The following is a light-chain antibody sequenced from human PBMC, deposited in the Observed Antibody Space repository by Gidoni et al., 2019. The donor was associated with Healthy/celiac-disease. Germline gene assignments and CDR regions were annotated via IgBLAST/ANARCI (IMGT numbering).Light chain of an antibody. CDR1: KVGDKY. Sequence: SYELTQPPSVSVSPGQTASITCSGDKVGDKYACWYQQKPGQSPVLVIYQDSKRPSGIPERFSGSNSGNTATLTISGTQAMDEADYYCQAWDSSTAPVFGGGTKLTGL. CDR3: QAWDSSTAPV. CDR2: QDS. J-gene: IGLJ2*01. V-gene: IGLV3-1*01.